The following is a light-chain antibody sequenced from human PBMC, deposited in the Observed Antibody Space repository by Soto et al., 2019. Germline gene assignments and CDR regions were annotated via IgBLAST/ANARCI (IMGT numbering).Light chain of an antibody. J-gene: IGKJ2*01. CDR3: HQYSSYT. Sequence: DLQMTQSPSTLSASVGDRVTITCRASQSISSWLAWFQQKPGKAPKLLIYDASNLESGVPSRFSGSGSGTEFTLTISSLQPDDFATYYCHQYSSYTFGQGTKLEIK. CDR2: DAS. V-gene: IGKV1-5*01. CDR1: QSISSW.